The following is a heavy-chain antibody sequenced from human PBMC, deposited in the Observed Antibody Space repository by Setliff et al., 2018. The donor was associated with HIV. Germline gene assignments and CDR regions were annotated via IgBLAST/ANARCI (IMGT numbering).Heavy chain of an antibody. CDR1: GFTFDDYD. CDR2: INWNGGST. V-gene: IGHV3-20*04. D-gene: IGHD4-17*01. CDR3: ARVGEIATVALLGYYYYYYMDV. Sequence: LKISCAASGFTFDDYDMSWVRQVPGKGLEWVSGINWNGGSTGYTDSVKGRFTISRDNAKNSLYLQMNSLRAEDTALYYCARVGEIATVALLGYYYYYYMDVWGKVTTVTVSS. J-gene: IGHJ6*03.